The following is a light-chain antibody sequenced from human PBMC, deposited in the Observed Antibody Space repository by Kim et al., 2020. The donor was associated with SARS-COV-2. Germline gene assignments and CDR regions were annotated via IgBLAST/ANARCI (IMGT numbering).Light chain of an antibody. Sequence: SPGETAAISCRASQYVSNNLAWYQQRPGQAPRLLIHGASTRVTGIPARFSGSGSGTDFILTISSLQSEDFAVYYCQQYNNWPALTFGGGTKVDIK. CDR2: GAS. V-gene: IGKV3-15*01. J-gene: IGKJ4*01. CDR1: QYVSNN. CDR3: QQYNNWPALT.